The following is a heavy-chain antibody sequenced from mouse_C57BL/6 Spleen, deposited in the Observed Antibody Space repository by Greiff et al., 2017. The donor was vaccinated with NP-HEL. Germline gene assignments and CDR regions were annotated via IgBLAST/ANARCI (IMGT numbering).Heavy chain of an antibody. Sequence: DVQLVESGGGLVKPGGSLKLSCAASGFTFSDYGMHWVRQAPEKGLEWVAYISSGSSTIYYADTVKGRFTISRDNAKNTLFLQMTSLRSEDTAMYYGARGGDGYFYAMDYWGQGTSVTVSS. D-gene: IGHD2-3*01. CDR3: ARGGDGYFYAMDY. CDR1: GFTFSDYG. J-gene: IGHJ4*01. CDR2: ISSGSSTI. V-gene: IGHV5-17*01.